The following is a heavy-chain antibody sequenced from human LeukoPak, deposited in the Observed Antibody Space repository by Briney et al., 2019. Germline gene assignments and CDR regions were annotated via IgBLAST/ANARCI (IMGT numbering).Heavy chain of an antibody. CDR3: AGYFARTGYYAEGFDI. CDR1: GFTFSRYW. V-gene: IGHV3-21*01. J-gene: IGHJ3*02. CDR2: ISSSGDFI. D-gene: IGHD3/OR15-3a*01. Sequence: GGSLRLSCAASGFTFSRYWIHWVRQAPGKGLEWVSSISSSGDFIYYADSVKGRFTISRDNARNSLYLQMNSLRAEDTAVYYCAGYFARTGYYAEGFDIWGQGTMVAVSS.